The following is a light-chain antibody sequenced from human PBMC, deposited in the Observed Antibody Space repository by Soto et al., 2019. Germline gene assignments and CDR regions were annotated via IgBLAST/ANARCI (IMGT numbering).Light chain of an antibody. J-gene: IGKJ1*01. Sequence: ETVMTQSPATLSVSPGGRATLSCRASQSISDTLAWYQQKPGQAPRLLIHGASTRATGFPARFSGSGSATDFTLTISRLEPEDFAVYYCHQYGSSQWTFGQGTKVDIK. CDR2: GAS. CDR1: QSISDT. V-gene: IGKV3-15*01. CDR3: HQYGSSQWT.